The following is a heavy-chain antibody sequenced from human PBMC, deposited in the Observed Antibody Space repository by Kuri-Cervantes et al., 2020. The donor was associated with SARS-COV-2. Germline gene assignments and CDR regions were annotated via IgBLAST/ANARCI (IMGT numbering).Heavy chain of an antibody. CDR2: ISSSSSYI. D-gene: IGHD6-13*01. CDR3: ARGGYSSSWYSDY. J-gene: IGHJ4*02. Sequence: GESLKISCAASGFSFNNAWLHWVRQAPGKGLEWVSSISSSSSYIYYADSVKGRFTISRDNAKNSLYLQMNSLRAEDTAVYYCARGGYSSSWYSDYWGQGTLVTVSS. CDR1: GFSFNNAW. V-gene: IGHV3-21*01.